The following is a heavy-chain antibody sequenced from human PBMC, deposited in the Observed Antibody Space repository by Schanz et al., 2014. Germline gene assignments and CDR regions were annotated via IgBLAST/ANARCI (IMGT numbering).Heavy chain of an antibody. J-gene: IGHJ3*02. CDR3: ARGPSTGAFDI. CDR2: INPSVGNT. CDR1: GYTFTSYY. V-gene: IGHV1-46*03. Sequence: QLMQSGSEVKKPGASVKVSCKASGYTFTSYYMHWVRQAPGQGLEWMGIINPSVGNTNYAQKFRGRVTMTRDTSTSTVYMELCSLRSEDTAVYFCARGPSTGAFDIWGQGTMVTVSS.